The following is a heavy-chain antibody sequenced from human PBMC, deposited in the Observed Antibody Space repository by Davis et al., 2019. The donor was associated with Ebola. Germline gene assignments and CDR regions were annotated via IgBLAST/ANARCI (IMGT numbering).Heavy chain of an antibody. V-gene: IGHV3-30*03. J-gene: IGHJ4*02. CDR2: ISYDGSNK. Sequence: GGSLRLSCAASGFTFSSYGMHWVRQAPGKGLEWVAVISYDGSNKYYADAVKGRFTISRDNSKNTLYLQMNSLRAEDTAVYYCARDLIRGSYFEWGQGTLVTVSS. CDR3: ARDLIRGSYFE. D-gene: IGHD1-26*01. CDR1: GFTFSSYG.